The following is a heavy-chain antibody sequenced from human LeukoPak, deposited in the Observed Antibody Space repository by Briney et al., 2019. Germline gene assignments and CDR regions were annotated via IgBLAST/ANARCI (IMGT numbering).Heavy chain of an antibody. CDR1: GGSISSSTW. J-gene: IGHJ4*02. V-gene: IGHV4-4*02. D-gene: IGHD1-26*01. Sequence: SGTLSLTCTDSGGSISSSTWWSWVRQPPGRGLEWIGEIYHSGSTNYNPSLKSRVTMSVDKSKNQFSLKLTSVTAADTAVYYCAPEKSGSSHFNYWGQGTLVTVSS. CDR2: IYHSGST. CDR3: APEKSGSSHFNY.